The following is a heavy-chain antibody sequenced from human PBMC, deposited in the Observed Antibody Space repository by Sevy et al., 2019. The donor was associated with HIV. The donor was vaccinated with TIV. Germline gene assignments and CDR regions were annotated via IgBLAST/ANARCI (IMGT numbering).Heavy chain of an antibody. D-gene: IGHD2-15*01. Sequence: ASVKVSCKASGYLFTSYRITWVRQAPGKRLELVGWISPHNGDTNYAPRVQDRVTMITDTSTTTAYMELRSLTSDDSAVYYCARAYCSRGRCYSLAYWGQGTLVTVSS. J-gene: IGHJ4*01. CDR3: ARAYCSRGRCYSLAY. CDR2: ISPHNGDT. V-gene: IGHV1-18*01. CDR1: GYLFTSYR.